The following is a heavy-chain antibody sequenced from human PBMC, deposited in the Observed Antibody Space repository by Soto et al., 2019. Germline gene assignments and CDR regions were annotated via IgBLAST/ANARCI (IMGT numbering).Heavy chain of an antibody. CDR3: ARIPAVVVTHSRRDTDY. J-gene: IGHJ4*02. D-gene: IGHD2-21*02. V-gene: IGHV1-69*12. CDR2: IIPIFGTA. Sequence: QVQLVQSGAEVKKPGSSVKVSCKASGGTFSSYAISWVRQAPGQGLEWMGGIIPIFGTANYAQKFQGRVTITADECTRTAYMELSSLGSEDTAVYYCARIPAVVVTHSRRDTDYWGQGALVTVSS. CDR1: GGTFSSYA.